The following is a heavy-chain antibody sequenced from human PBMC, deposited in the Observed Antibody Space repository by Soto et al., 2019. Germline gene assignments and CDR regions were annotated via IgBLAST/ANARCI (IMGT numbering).Heavy chain of an antibody. Sequence: EVQLVESGGGLVQPGGSLRLSCAASEFTVGNNYMSWVRQAPGKGLEWVSLLYSNGDTRYADSVRGRFTISRDSYKNILYLQRTSLRADDPATYYCMTRPRACGRGTLVTVSS. V-gene: IGHV3-66*01. J-gene: IGHJ5*02. CDR1: EFTVGNNY. CDR2: LYSNGDT. CDR3: MTRPRA.